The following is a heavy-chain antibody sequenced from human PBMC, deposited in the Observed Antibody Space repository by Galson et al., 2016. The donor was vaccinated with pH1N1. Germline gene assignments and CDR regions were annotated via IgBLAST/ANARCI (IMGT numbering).Heavy chain of an antibody. CDR1: GGTFSSYV. J-gene: IGHJ4*02. V-gene: IGHV1-69*06. Sequence: SVKVSCKASGGTFSSYVFSWVRQAPGQGLEWMGGIIPIFGTANDAQKFQGRVTITADKSTSTVYMELSSLRSEDTAVYYCASALYYYESSGYSPSYHFDYWGQGTLVTVS. CDR3: ASALYYYESSGYSPSYHFDY. D-gene: IGHD3-22*01. CDR2: IIPIFGTA.